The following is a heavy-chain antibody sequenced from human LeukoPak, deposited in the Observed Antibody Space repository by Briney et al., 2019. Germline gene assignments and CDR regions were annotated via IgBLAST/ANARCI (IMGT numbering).Heavy chain of an antibody. V-gene: IGHV4-4*07. CDR2: FYTSGST. Sequence: PSETLSLTCTVSGGSISSYYWSWIRQPAGKGLEWIGRFYTSGSTNYNPSLKSRVTMSVDTSKNQFSLKLSSVTAADTAVYYCARVVSTVTTGYYYYMDVWGKGTTVTVSS. D-gene: IGHD4-17*01. CDR3: ARVVSTVTTGYYYYMDV. J-gene: IGHJ6*03. CDR1: GGSISSYY.